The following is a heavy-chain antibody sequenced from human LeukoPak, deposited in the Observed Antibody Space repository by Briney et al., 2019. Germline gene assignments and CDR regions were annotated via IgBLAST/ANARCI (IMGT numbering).Heavy chain of an antibody. J-gene: IGHJ4*02. CDR1: GYTFTVES. CDR2: HDPEGGET. D-gene: IGHD5-18*01. V-gene: IGHV1-69-2*01. CDR3: ATDFGVDPAFVHVY. Sequence: SSNVSGYTFTVESVNWDQHAHGKWLEWVGFHDPEGGETKHAEESQGRVTITADRYTDTAYMELSSLRSDDTAVYYCATDFGVDPAFVHVYWGQGTLVTVSS.